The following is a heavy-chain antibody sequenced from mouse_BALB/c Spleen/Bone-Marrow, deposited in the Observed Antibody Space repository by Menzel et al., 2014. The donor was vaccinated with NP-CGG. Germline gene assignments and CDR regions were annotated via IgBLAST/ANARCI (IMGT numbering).Heavy chain of an antibody. D-gene: IGHD2-5*01. CDR3: ARGYSNNYAMDY. CDR1: GYTFTDYA. V-gene: IGHV1S137*01. J-gene: IGHJ4*01. Sequence: QVQLKQSGAELVRPGVSVKISCKGSGYTFTDYAMHWVKQSHAESLEWIGVINTYFGDISYNQRFKGKATIAVDKTSRTVCMELARLSAEDSAIYYCARGYSNNYAMDYWGQGTSVTVSS. CDR2: INTYFGDI.